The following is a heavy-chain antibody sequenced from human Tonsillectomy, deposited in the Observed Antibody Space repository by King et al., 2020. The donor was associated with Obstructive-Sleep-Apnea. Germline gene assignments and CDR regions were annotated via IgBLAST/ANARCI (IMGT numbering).Heavy chain of an antibody. V-gene: IGHV3-30*04. Sequence: VQLVESGGGVVQPGRSLRLSCAASGFTFSDYAMHWVRQAPGKGLEWVALVSYDGSNKYYTDSVKGRFTISRDNSKNRLYLQMHRLRAEDTALYYCARDTKIRDGYYGGVEYFQHWGQGTLASVSS. CDR2: VSYDGSNK. J-gene: IGHJ1*01. D-gene: IGHD3-22*01. CDR3: ARDTKIRDGYYGGVEYFQH. CDR1: GFTFSDYA.